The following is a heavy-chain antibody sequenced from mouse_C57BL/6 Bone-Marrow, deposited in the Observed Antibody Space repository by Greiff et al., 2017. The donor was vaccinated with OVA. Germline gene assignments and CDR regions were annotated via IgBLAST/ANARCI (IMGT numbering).Heavy chain of an antibody. CDR3: ASRTIVAAGWLDY. CDR1: GYAFTNYL. V-gene: IGHV1-54*01. J-gene: IGHJ2*01. Sequence: QVQLKQSGAELVRPGTSVKVSCKASGYAFTNYLIEWVKQRPGQGLEWIGVINPGSGGTNYNEKFTGKATLTADKSSSTAYMQLSSLTSEDSAVYYCASRTIVAAGWLDYWGQGTTLTVSS. CDR2: INPGSGGT. D-gene: IGHD2-12*01.